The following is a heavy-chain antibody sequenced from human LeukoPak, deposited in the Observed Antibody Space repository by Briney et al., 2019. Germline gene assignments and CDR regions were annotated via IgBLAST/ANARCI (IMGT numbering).Heavy chain of an antibody. CDR3: ARASKLTAFDY. CDR1: GFTFSNYW. D-gene: IGHD2-15*01. CDR2: IKQDGSQK. Sequence: GGSLRLSCLASGFTFSNYWMTWVRQAPGKGLEWVANIKQDGSQKYYVDSVKGRFTISRDNAKNSLYLQMNSLRAEDTAVYYCARASKLTAFDYWGQGTLVTVSS. J-gene: IGHJ4*02. V-gene: IGHV3-7*01.